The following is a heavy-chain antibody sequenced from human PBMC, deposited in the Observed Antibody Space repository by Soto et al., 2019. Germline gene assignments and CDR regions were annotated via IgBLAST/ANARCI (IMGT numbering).Heavy chain of an antibody. CDR2: IKSKTDGGTT. CDR3: TTTNYDFWSGRYYYYYGMDV. CDR1: GFTFSNAW. Sequence: LRLSCAASGFTFSNAWMNWVRQAPGKGLEWVGRIKSKTDGGTTDYAAPVKGRFTISRDDSKNTLYLQMNSLKTEDTAVYYCTTTNYDFWSGRYYYYYGMDVWGQGTTVTVSS. J-gene: IGHJ6*02. D-gene: IGHD3-3*01. V-gene: IGHV3-15*07.